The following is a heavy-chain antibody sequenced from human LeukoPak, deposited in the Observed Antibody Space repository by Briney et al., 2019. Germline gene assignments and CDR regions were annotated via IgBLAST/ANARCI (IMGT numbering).Heavy chain of an antibody. J-gene: IGHJ6*03. CDR2: IYTSGST. Sequence: SETLSLTCTVSGGSISSYYWSWIRQPAGKGLEWIGRIYTSGSTNYNPSLKSRVAMSVDTSENQFSLKLSSVTAADTAVYYCARARGYCSSTSCHYYYYYYMDVWGKGTTVTVSS. D-gene: IGHD2-2*01. CDR3: ARARGYCSSTSCHYYYYYYMDV. CDR1: GGSISSYY. V-gene: IGHV4-4*07.